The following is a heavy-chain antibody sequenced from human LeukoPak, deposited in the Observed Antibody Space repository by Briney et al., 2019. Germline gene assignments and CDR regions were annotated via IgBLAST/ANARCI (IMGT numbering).Heavy chain of an antibody. CDR1: GYTFTGYY. Sequence: ASVKVSCKASGYTFTGYYMHWVRQAPGQGLEWMGLINPNSGGTNYAQKFQGRVSMTRDTSICTAYMELSRLRSDDTAVYYCARDIGAYYYDSSGYYYDYWGQGTLVTVSS. J-gene: IGHJ4*02. V-gene: IGHV1-2*02. CDR3: ARDIGAYYYDSSGYYYDY. CDR2: INPNSGGT. D-gene: IGHD3-22*01.